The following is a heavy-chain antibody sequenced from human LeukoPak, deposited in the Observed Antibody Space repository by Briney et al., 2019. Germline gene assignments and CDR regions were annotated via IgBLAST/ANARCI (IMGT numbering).Heavy chain of an antibody. CDR2: FDPEDGET. CDR3: ATDLVRSGSGSSVDY. J-gene: IGHJ4*02. V-gene: IGHV1-24*01. D-gene: IGHD3-22*01. CDR1: GYTLTELS. Sequence: GPSVKVSCKVSGYTLTELSMHWVRQAPGKGLESMGGFDPEDGETIYAQKFQGRVTMTEDTSTDTAYMELSSLRSEDTAVYYCATDLVRSGSGSSVDYWGQGTLVTVSS.